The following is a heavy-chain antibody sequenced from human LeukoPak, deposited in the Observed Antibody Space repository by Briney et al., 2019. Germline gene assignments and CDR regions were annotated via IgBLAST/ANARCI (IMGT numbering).Heavy chain of an antibody. J-gene: IGHJ4*02. CDR1: GFTFSSYG. V-gene: IGHV3-30*02. CDR3: ATHPETGTTEYFDY. CDR2: IRYDGSNK. Sequence: PGGSLRLSCAASGFTFSSYGMHWVRQAPGKGLEWVAFIRYDGSNKYYADSVKGRITIYRDNSKNTLYLQMNSLRAEDTAVYYCATHPETGTTEYFDYWGKGTLVTVSS. D-gene: IGHD1-7*01.